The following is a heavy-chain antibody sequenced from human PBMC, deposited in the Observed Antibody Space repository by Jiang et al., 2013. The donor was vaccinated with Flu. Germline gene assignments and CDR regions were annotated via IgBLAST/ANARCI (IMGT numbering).Heavy chain of an antibody. V-gene: IGHV4-34*01. Sequence: LLKPSETLSLTCAVYGGSFSGYYWSWIRQPPGKGLEWIGEINHSGSTNYNPSLKSRVTISVDTSKNQFSLKLSSVTAADTAVYYCAGGNRSFFDYWGQGTLVTVSS. CDR1: GGSFSGYY. CDR3: AGGNRSFFDY. CDR2: INHSGST. J-gene: IGHJ4*02.